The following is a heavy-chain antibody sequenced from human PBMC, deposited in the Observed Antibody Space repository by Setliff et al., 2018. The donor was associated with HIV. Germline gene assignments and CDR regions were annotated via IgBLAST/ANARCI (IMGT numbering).Heavy chain of an antibody. J-gene: IGHJ3*02. Sequence: SETLSLTCTVSGGSISGSSYYWGWMRQPPGKGLEWIGSINYSGNTYHSPSLKTRVTISVDTSKTQFSLKLSSVTAADTGVYYCAGLFQWMSYGFDIWGQGTTVTVSS. CDR3: AGLFQWMSYGFDI. CDR1: GGSISGSSYY. CDR2: INYSGNT. V-gene: IGHV4-39*01. D-gene: IGHD5-12*01.